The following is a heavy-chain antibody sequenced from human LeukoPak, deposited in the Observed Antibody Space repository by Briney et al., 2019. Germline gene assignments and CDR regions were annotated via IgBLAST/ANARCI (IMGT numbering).Heavy chain of an antibody. D-gene: IGHD2-2*03. J-gene: IGHJ4*02. CDR1: GFTFSSYS. CDR3: ARPPSEVGYCSSTSCYN. V-gene: IGHV3-21*01. CDR2: ISSSSSYI. Sequence: GGSLRLSCAASGFTFSSYSMNWVRQAPGKGLEWVSSISSSSSYIYYADSVKGRFTISRDNAKNSLYLQMNSLRAEDTAVYYCARPPSEVGYCSSTSCYNWGQGTLVTVSS.